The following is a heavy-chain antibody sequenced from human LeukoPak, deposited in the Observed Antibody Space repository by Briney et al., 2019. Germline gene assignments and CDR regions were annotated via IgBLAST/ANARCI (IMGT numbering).Heavy chain of an antibody. CDR1: GFTFDDYG. D-gene: IGHD2-21*02. Sequence: GGSLRLSCAASGFTFDDYGMGWVRQAPGKGLEWVSGINWNGGSTGYADSVKGRFTISRDNAKNSLYLQMNSLRAEDTALYYCARVAYCGGDCYTDYYYYYMDVWGKGTTVTVSS. CDR3: ARVAYCGGDCYTDYYYYYMDV. J-gene: IGHJ6*03. CDR2: INWNGGST. V-gene: IGHV3-20*04.